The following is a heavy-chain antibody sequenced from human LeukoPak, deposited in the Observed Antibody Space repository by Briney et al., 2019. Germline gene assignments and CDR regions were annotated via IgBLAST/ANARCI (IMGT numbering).Heavy chain of an antibody. J-gene: IGHJ6*03. CDR1: GFTFSSYS. CDR2: ISSSSITI. Sequence: GGSLRLSCAASGFTFSSYSLNWVRQAPGKGLEWVSFISSSSITIYYADSVKGRFTISRDNAEKSLYLQMNSLRAEDTAVYYCARERYYYYYMDVWGKGTTVTVSS. V-gene: IGHV3-48*04. CDR3: ARERYYYYYMDV.